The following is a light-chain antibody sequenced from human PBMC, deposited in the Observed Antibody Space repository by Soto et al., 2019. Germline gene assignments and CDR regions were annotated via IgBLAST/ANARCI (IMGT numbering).Light chain of an antibody. V-gene: IGKV1-33*01. Sequence: IQITHSPSSVSASVGDRATITRQATQDIRKYLNWYQQKPGKAPKLLIYDASSLETGVPSRFSGSGSGTDFTLTISSLQPEDFATYYCQQYDNLPLIFGQGTRLEIK. CDR1: QDIRKY. CDR3: QQYDNLPLI. CDR2: DAS. J-gene: IGKJ5*01.